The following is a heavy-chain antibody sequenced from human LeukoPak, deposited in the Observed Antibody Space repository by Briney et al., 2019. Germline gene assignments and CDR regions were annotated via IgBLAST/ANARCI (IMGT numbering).Heavy chain of an antibody. CDR2: ISAYNGNT. CDR1: GYTFTSYG. Sequence: ASVKVSCKASGYTFTSYGISWVRQAPGQGLEWMGWISAYNGNTNYAQKLQGRVTMTTDTSTSTAYMELRSLRSDDTAVYYCARAAYYYDSSGPCYYWGQGTLVTVSS. V-gene: IGHV1-18*01. D-gene: IGHD3-22*01. CDR3: ARAAYYYDSSGPCYY. J-gene: IGHJ4*02.